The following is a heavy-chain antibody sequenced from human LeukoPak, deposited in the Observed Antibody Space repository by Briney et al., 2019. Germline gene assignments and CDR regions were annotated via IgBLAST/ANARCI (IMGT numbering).Heavy chain of an antibody. J-gene: IGHJ1*01. CDR1: GGTFSSYA. CDR2: ISAYNGNT. V-gene: IGHV1-18*01. CDR3: ARDNVVVVPAVAVQH. D-gene: IGHD2-2*01. Sequence: ASVKVSCKASGGTFSSYAISWVRQAPGQGLEWMGWISAYNGNTNYAQKFQGRVTMTTDTSTSTAYMELRSLRFDDTAVYYCARDNVVVVPAVAVQHWGQGTLVTVSS.